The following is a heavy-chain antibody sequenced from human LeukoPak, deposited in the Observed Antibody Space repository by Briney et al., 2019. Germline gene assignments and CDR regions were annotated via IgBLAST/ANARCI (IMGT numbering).Heavy chain of an antibody. D-gene: IGHD4-17*01. CDR1: GFPFSTFW. Sequence: GGSLRLSCAVSGFPFSTFWMSWVRQAPGKGLEWVANINQDGSEKYYVDSVRGRFAISRDNAKNSLYLQMNSLRAEDTAVYYCARDHGDLYFDYWGQGTLVTVSS. J-gene: IGHJ4*02. V-gene: IGHV3-7*03. CDR2: INQDGSEK. CDR3: ARDHGDLYFDY.